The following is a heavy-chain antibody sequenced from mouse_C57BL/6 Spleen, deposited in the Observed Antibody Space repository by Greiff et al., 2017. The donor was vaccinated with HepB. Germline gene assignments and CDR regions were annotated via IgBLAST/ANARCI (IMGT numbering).Heavy chain of an antibody. V-gene: IGHV14-4*01. CDR2: IDPENGDT. J-gene: IGHJ2*01. CDR1: GFNIKDDY. CDR3: TNWGYYSNPHFDH. D-gene: IGHD2-5*01. Sequence: EVQLQQSGAELVRPGASVKLSCTASGFNIKDDYMHWVKQRPEQGLEWIGWIDPENGDTEYASKFQGKATITADTSSNTAYLQLSSLTSEDTAVYYRTNWGYYSNPHFDHWGQGNTLPGSS.